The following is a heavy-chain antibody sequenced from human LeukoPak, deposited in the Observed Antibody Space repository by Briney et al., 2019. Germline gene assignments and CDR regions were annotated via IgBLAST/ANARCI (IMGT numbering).Heavy chain of an antibody. V-gene: IGHV4-34*01. D-gene: IGHD6-6*01. J-gene: IGHJ4*02. Sequence: PSETLSLTCAVYGGSFSNYYWSWIRQSPDKGLEWIGEINHSGSTNYNPSLKSRVTISVDTSKSQFSLKVYFVTAADTAVYYCARNSVAGDCWGQGTLVTVSS. CDR2: INHSGST. CDR1: GGSFSNYY. CDR3: ARNSVAGDC.